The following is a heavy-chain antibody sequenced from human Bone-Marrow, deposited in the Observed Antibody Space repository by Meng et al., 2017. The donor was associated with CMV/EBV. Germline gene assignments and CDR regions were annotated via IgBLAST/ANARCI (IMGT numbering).Heavy chain of an antibody. V-gene: IGHV3-11*01. CDR1: GFTFSDYY. D-gene: IGHD4-11*01. Sequence: GESLKISCAASGFTFSDYYMSWIRQAPGKGLEWVSYISSSGSTIYYADSVKGRFTISRDNAKNSLYLQMNSLRAEDTAVYYCAREWVTTSAYGMDVWGQGNTVTVSS. CDR2: ISSSGSTI. J-gene: IGHJ6*02. CDR3: AREWVTTSAYGMDV.